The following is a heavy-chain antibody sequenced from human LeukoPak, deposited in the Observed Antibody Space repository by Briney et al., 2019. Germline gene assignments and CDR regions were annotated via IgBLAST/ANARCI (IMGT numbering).Heavy chain of an antibody. D-gene: IGHD6-13*01. CDR1: GFTFSSYS. Sequence: GGSLRLSCAASGFTFSSYSMNWVRQAPGKGLEWVSSISSSSSYIYYADSVKGRFTISRDNAKNSLYLQMNSLRAEDTAVYYCARGGGSSWYPGVYYFDYWGQGTLVTVSS. CDR2: ISSSSSYI. J-gene: IGHJ4*02. V-gene: IGHV3-21*01. CDR3: ARGGGSSWYPGVYYFDY.